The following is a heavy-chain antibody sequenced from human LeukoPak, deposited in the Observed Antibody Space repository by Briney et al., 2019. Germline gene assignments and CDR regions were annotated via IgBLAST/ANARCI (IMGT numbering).Heavy chain of an antibody. D-gene: IGHD6-19*01. CDR2: ISSSGSTI. J-gene: IGHJ4*02. V-gene: IGHV3-48*03. Sequence: GGSLRLSCAASGFTFSSYEMNWVRQAPGKGLEWVSYISSSGSTIYYADSVKGRFAISRDNAKNSLYLQMNSLRAEDTAVYYCARLVTVAGRYYFDYWGQGTLVTVSS. CDR1: GFTFSSYE. CDR3: ARLVTVAGRYYFDY.